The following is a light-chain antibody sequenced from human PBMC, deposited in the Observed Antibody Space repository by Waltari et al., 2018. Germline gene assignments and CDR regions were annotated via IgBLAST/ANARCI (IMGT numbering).Light chain of an antibody. J-gene: IGLJ3*02. CDR1: NIETES. Sequence: SIMLSQPPSMSVAPGQTARITCGGDNIETESVHWYQQRPGQAPRVILYDDSARPSGIPRGFSGSNSGNTATLTITRVEAGDEADDYCQLWDTSNDRVVFGGGT. CDR3: QLWDTSNDRVV. V-gene: IGLV3-21*02. CDR2: DDS.